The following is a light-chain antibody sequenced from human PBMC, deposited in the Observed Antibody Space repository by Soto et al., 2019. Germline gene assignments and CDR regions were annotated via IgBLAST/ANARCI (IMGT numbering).Light chain of an antibody. V-gene: IGKV2-28*01. CDR1: QSLLHSNGYNY. J-gene: IGKJ1*01. CDR2: LGS. Sequence: DIVMTQSPLSLPVTPGEPASISCRSSQSLLHSNGYNYLDWYLQKPGQSPQXLIYLGSNRSSGVPDRFSGSGSGTDFTLKISRVEAEDVGVYYCMQALQTWTFGQGTKVDIK. CDR3: MQALQTWT.